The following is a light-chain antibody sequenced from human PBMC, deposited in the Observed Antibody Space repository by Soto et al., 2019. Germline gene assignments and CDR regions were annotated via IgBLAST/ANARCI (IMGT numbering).Light chain of an antibody. Sequence: AIQMTQSPSSLSASVGDRVTITCRASQGIRNDLGWYHQKPGKAPKLMIYAASSLQSGVPSRFSGSGSGTDFTLTISSLQPEDFATYYCLQDYNYPRTFGQGTKLEIK. CDR2: AAS. J-gene: IGKJ2*01. CDR3: LQDYNYPRT. V-gene: IGKV1-6*01. CDR1: QGIRND.